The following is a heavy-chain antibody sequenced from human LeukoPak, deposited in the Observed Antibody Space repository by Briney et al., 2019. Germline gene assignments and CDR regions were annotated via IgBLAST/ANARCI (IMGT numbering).Heavy chain of an antibody. CDR3: ARGGYWTVAPGY. J-gene: IGHJ4*02. Sequence: SETLSLTCTVSGGSISSYYWSWIRQPPGKGLEWIGYIYYSGSTNYNPSLKSRVTISVDTSKNQFSLKLSSVTAADTAVYYCARGGYWTVAPGYWGQGTLVTVSS. D-gene: IGHD4-23*01. CDR1: GGSISSYY. CDR2: IYYSGST. V-gene: IGHV4-59*01.